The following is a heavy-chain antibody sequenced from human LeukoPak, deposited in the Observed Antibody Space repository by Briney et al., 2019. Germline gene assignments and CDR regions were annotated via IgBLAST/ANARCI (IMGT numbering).Heavy chain of an antibody. D-gene: IGHD5-18*01. CDR2: IEYNGATK. Sequence: PGGSLRLSCAASGFTFSSYGMHWARQAPGKGLEWLAFIEYNGATKDYADSVKGRFTISRDNSKNTVSLQMNSLRAEDTALYYCAKDIRRGSNFGYDQFAYWGQGILVTVSS. J-gene: IGHJ4*02. CDR1: GFTFSSYG. CDR3: AKDIRRGSNFGYDQFAY. V-gene: IGHV3-30*02.